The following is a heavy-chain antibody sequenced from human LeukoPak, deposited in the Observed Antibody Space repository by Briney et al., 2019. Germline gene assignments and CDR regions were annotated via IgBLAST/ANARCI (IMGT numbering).Heavy chain of an antibody. D-gene: IGHD4-11*01. CDR3: AREWSTALDY. V-gene: IGHV3-48*02. CDR1: GFTFRSYS. CDR2: ISSSSSTI. J-gene: IGHJ4*02. Sequence: GSLRLSCAAFGFTFRSYSMNWVRQAPGKGLEWVSYISSSSSTIYYADSVKGRFTISRDNAKNSLYLQVNSLRDEDTAVYYCAREWSTALDYWGQGALVIVSS.